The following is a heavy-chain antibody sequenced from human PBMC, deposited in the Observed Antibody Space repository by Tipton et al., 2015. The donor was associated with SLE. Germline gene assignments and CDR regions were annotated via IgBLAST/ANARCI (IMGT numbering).Heavy chain of an antibody. CDR2: IYYSGNT. Sequence: TLSLTCTVSGGSISSSSYYWGWVRQPPGKGLEWIGSIYYSGNTYYNPSLKSRVTISVNSPKNQFSLQLNSVTAADTPVYYCAGHQAEDWYFHLWGRGTLVTVSS. V-gene: IGHV4-39*01. CDR1: GGSISSSSYY. D-gene: IGHD1-14*01. J-gene: IGHJ2*01. CDR3: AGHQAEDWYFHL.